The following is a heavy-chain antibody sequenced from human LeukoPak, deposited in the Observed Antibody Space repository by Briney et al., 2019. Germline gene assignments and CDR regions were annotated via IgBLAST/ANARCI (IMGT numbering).Heavy chain of an antibody. D-gene: IGHD1-26*01. CDR3: ARGRVGAPGWFDP. V-gene: IGHV1-2*02. Sequence: GASVKVSCKASGYTFTGYYMHWVRQAPGQGLEWMGWINPNSGGTNYAQKFQGRVTMTTDTSTSTAYMELRSLRSDDTAVYYCARGRVGAPGWFDPWGQGTLVTVSS. CDR1: GYTFTGYY. J-gene: IGHJ5*02. CDR2: INPNSGGT.